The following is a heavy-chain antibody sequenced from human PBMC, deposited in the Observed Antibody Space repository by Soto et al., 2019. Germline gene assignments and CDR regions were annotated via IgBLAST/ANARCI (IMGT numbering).Heavy chain of an antibody. CDR2: IWYDGSNK. D-gene: IGHD3-10*01. CDR3: ASYGSGSYAFSY. CDR1: GFTFSSYG. Sequence: GGSLRLSCAASGFTFSSYGMHWVRQAPGKGLEWVAVIWYDGSNKYYADSVKGRFTISRDNSKNTLYLQMNSLRAEDTAVYYCASYGSGSYAFSYWGQGTLVTVSS. V-gene: IGHV3-33*01. J-gene: IGHJ4*02.